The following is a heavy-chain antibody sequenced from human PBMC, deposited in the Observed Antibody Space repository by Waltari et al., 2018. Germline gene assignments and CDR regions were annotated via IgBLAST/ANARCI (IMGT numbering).Heavy chain of an antibody. Sequence: EVQLLESGGGLIQPGGSLRLSCAASGFTFSSYVMSWVRQAPGKGLDGVWGRSGRGGTTYYADYVKGRFTISRDNSKNTVYLQMNSLRAEDTAVDYCAKDRTGPYSITALDSWGQGTLVTVSS. CDR3: AKDRTGPYSITALDS. CDR2: RSGRGGTT. CDR1: GFTFSSYV. J-gene: IGHJ4*02. V-gene: IGHV3-23*01. D-gene: IGHD4-4*01.